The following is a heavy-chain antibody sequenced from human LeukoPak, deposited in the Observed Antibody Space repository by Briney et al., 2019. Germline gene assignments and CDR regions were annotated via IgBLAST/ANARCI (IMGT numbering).Heavy chain of an antibody. CDR1: GFTFSSHA. CDR3: AKGRYSSGGAPDY. V-gene: IGHV3-23*01. Sequence: PGGSLRLSCGAYGFTFSSHAMSWVRQAPGKGLEWVSSISGSGDSTYYADSAKGRFTVSRDNSKNTLYLQMNSLRAEDTAVYYCAKGRYSSGGAPDYWGQGTLVTVSS. CDR2: ISGSGDST. J-gene: IGHJ4*02. D-gene: IGHD6-19*01.